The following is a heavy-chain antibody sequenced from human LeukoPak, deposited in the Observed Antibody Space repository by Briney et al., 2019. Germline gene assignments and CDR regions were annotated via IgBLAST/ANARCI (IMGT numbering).Heavy chain of an antibody. J-gene: IGHJ4*02. CDR3: PIGSPDDCDYLY. CDR2: FDPEDGET. D-gene: IGHD4-17*01. CDR1: GYTLRGLA. Sequence: ASVRVSCKVSGYTLRGLAIHWVRQAPGKGLEWMGGFDPEDGETVYAQKFQGRVTMTEDTSTDTAYMEMGSLRSEDTAVYFCPIGSPDDCDYLYWGQGTLVTVSS. V-gene: IGHV1-24*01.